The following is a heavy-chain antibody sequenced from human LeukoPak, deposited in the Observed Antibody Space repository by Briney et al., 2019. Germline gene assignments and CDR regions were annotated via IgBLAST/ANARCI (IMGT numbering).Heavy chain of an antibody. V-gene: IGHV1-69*05. CDR3: ARDLAYSSSGYYFDY. J-gene: IGHJ4*02. D-gene: IGHD6-6*01. CDR1: GSTFSSYA. Sequence: GSSVKVSCKASGSTFSSYAISWVRQAPGQGLEWMGGIIPIFGTANYAQKFQGRVTITTDESTSTAYMELSSLRSEDTAVYYCARDLAYSSSGYYFDYWGQGTLVTVSS. CDR2: IIPIFGTA.